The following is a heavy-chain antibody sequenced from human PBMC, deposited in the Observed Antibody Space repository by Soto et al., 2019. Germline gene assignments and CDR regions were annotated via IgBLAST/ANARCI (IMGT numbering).Heavy chain of an antibody. CDR3: ARENILTAAAGKRDFDC. J-gene: IGHJ4*02. V-gene: IGHV4-4*07. Sequence: SETLSLTCTVSGGTITSYYWSWIRQPAGKGLEWIGRIYSSGSTNYNPSLNSRVVMSVDTSQNQFSLNLSSVTAADTAKYYCARENILTAAAGKRDFDCWGQGTLVTVSS. D-gene: IGHD6-13*01. CDR1: GGTITSYY. CDR2: IYSSGST.